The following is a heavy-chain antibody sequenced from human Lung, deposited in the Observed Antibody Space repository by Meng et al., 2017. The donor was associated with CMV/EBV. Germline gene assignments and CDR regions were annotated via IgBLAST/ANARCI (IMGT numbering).Heavy chain of an antibody. CDR2: ILPVLGTT. CDR3: ARDLFQSLDGGSRLEWPQGY. J-gene: IGHJ4*02. CDR1: GDTFSSYA. Sequence: SSVXVSXKTSGDTFSSYAISWVRQAPEQGLEWMGGILPVLGTTNYAQKFQGRLTITADVSTSTAYMDLSSLKSEDTAVYYCARDLFQSLDGGSRLEWPQGYWXQGTXVTVDS. D-gene: IGHD3-3*01. V-gene: IGHV1-69*13.